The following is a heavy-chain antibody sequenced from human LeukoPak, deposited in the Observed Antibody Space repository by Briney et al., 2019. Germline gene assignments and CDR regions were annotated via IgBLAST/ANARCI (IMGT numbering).Heavy chain of an antibody. Sequence: GSLRLSCAASGFTVSSNYMSWVRQAPGKGLEWVSVIYSGGSTYYADSVKGRFTISRDNSKNTLYLQMNSLRAEDTAVYYCAREVRDSSGYYYYYYYMDVWGKGTTVTVSS. CDR3: AREVRDSSGYYYYYYYMDV. CDR2: IYSGGST. D-gene: IGHD3-22*01. CDR1: GFTVSSNY. J-gene: IGHJ6*03. V-gene: IGHV3-53*01.